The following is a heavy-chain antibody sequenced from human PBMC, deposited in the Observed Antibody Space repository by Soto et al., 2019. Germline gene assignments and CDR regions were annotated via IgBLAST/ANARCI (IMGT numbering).Heavy chain of an antibody. Sequence: GGSLRLSCAASGFTFSSYVMSWVRQAPGKGLEWVSGISGSGGSTYYPDSVKGRFSISRDNSKNTVYLQMNSLRADDTAVYYCAKTLSTYCSGGSCYIPGDYWGQGTLVTVSS. CDR3: AKTLSTYCSGGSCYIPGDY. J-gene: IGHJ4*02. V-gene: IGHV3-23*01. CDR1: GFTFSSYV. CDR2: ISGSGGST. D-gene: IGHD2-15*01.